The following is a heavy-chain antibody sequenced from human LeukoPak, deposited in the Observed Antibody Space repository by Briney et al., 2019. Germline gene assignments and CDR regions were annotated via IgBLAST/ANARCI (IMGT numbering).Heavy chain of an antibody. CDR3: AKEGSMVRGAIDY. CDR2: ISWNSGSI. Sequence: SGGSLRLSCAASGFTFDDYAMHWVRHAPGKGLEWVSGISWNSGSIGYADSVKGRFTISRDNAKNSLYLQMNSLRAEDTALYYCAKEGSMVRGAIDYWGQGTLVTVSS. D-gene: IGHD3-10*01. J-gene: IGHJ4*02. CDR1: GFTFDDYA. V-gene: IGHV3-9*01.